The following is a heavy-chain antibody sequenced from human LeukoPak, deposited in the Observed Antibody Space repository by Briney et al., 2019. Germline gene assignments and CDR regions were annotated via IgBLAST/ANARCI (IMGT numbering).Heavy chain of an antibody. CDR2: IKQDGSEK. J-gene: IGHJ6*02. Sequence: GGSLRLSCAASGFTFSSYWMSWVRQAPGKGLEWVANIKQDGSEKYYVDSVKGRFTISRDNAKNSLYLQMNSLRAEDTAVYYCAAGVPGYDSSGYYYYYYGMDVWGQGTTVTVSS. CDR3: AAGVPGYDSSGYYYYYYGMDV. D-gene: IGHD3-22*01. CDR1: GFTFSSYW. V-gene: IGHV3-7*01.